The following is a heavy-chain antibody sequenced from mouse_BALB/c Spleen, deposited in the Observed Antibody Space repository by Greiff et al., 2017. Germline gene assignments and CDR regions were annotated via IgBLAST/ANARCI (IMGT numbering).Heavy chain of an antibody. D-gene: IGHD2-2*01. CDR1: GFTFSSYA. CDR3: ARGGYDGYWYFDV. Sequence: EVQLVESGGGLVKPGGSLKLSCAASGFTFSSYAMSWVRQTPEKRLEWVATISSGGSYTYYPDSVKGRFTISRDNAKNNLYLQMSSLKSEDTAMYYCARGGYDGYWYFDVWGAGTTVTVSS. V-gene: IGHV5-9-3*01. CDR2: ISSGGSYT. J-gene: IGHJ1*01.